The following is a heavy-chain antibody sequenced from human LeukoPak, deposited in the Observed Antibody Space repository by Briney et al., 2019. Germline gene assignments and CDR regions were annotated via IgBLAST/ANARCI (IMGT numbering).Heavy chain of an antibody. CDR1: GFTFSSHG. CDR2: TRNKANSYTT. J-gene: IGHJ4*02. Sequence: GGTLRLSCAASGFTFSSHGMNWVRQAPGKGLEWVGRTRNKANSYTTEYAASVKGRFTISRDDSKNSLYLQMNSLKTEDTAVYYCARGRHDSSGSSIDYWGQGTLVTVSS. V-gene: IGHV3-72*01. D-gene: IGHD3-22*01. CDR3: ARGRHDSSGSSIDY.